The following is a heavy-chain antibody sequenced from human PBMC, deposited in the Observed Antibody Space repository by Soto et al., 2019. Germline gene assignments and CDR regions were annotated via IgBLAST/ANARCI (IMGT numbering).Heavy chain of an antibody. J-gene: IGHJ4*02. V-gene: IGHV4-34*01. D-gene: IGHD3-10*02. CDR3: AKVKYYYVSGGNPPVGY. Sequence: SETLSLTCAVYGGSFSGYYWSWIRQPPGKGLEWIGEINHSGSTNYNPSLKSRVTISVDTSKNQFSLYLQMDSLRVEDTAVYYCAKVKYYYVSGGNPPVGYWGQGTVVTVSS. CDR2: INHSGST. CDR1: GGSFSGYY.